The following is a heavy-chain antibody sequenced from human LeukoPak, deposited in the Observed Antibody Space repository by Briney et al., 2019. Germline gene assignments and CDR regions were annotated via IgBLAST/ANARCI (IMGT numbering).Heavy chain of an antibody. V-gene: IGHV1-69*04. CDR3: ATLNYYGSGSYQTSLDY. Sequence: GSSLKVSCKASGGTFSSYAISWVRQAPGQGLEWMGRIIPILGIANYAQKFQGRVTITADKSTSTAYMELSSLRSEDTAVYYCATLNYYGSGSYQTSLDYWGQGTLVTVSS. CDR2: IIPILGIA. CDR1: GGTFSSYA. J-gene: IGHJ4*02. D-gene: IGHD3-10*01.